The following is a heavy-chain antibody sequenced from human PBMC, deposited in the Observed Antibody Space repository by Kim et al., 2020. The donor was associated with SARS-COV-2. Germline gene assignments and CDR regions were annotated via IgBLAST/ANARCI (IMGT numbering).Heavy chain of an antibody. CDR3: ARDRGGMAFDI. Sequence: SETLSLTCTVSGGSVSSSNWWSWVRQPPEKGLEWIGEIYHDGSTHYNPSLKSRVTISVDKPKNQFSLTLSSVTAADPAVYYCARDRGGMAFDIWGQGTM. V-gene: IGHV4-4*02. J-gene: IGHJ3*02. CDR2: IYHDGST. D-gene: IGHD3-10*01. CDR1: GGSVSSSNW.